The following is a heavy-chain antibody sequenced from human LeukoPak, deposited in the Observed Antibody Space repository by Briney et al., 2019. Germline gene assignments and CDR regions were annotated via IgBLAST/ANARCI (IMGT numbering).Heavy chain of an antibody. D-gene: IGHD2-2*01. Sequence: GGSLRLSCEASGFTFSSYAMSWVRQAPGKGLEWVSAISGSGGSTYYADSVKGRFTISRDNSKNTLYLQMNSLRAEDTAVYYCAKSWFLGYCSSTSCPYYFDYWGQGTLVTVSS. CDR1: GFTFSSYA. J-gene: IGHJ4*02. CDR2: ISGSGGST. V-gene: IGHV3-23*01. CDR3: AKSWFLGYCSSTSCPYYFDY.